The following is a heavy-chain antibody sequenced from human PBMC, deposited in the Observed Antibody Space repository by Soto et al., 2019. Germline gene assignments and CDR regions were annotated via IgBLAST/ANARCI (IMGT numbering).Heavy chain of an antibody. CDR1: GFTFSSYA. CDR3: AKDRPYFDSSGRPFDY. V-gene: IGHV3-23*01. Sequence: GGSLRLSCAASGFTFSSYAMSWVRQAPGMGLEWVSAISVSGSGTYYADSVKGRFTISRDNSKNTLYLQMNSLRAADTAVYYCAKDRPYFDSSGRPFDYWGQGTLVTVSS. J-gene: IGHJ4*02. CDR2: ISVSGSGT. D-gene: IGHD3-22*01.